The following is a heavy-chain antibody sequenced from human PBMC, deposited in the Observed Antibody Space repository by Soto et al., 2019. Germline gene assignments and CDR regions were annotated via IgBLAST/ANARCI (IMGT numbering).Heavy chain of an antibody. CDR2: IKEDGSEA. V-gene: IGHV3-7*05. J-gene: IGHJ6*02. Sequence: DVQLVESGGGLVQPGGSLRLSCAASAFTFSTYWMNWVRQAPGKGLEWVANIKEDGSEAYYVDSVKGRFTISRDNAKNSLYLDMNSLRGEDTAVYYCARDWGAPGRGSALGYYYHFGMDVWGQGTTVTVPS. CDR3: ARDWGAPGRGSALGYYYHFGMDV. D-gene: IGHD3-16*01. CDR1: AFTFSTYW.